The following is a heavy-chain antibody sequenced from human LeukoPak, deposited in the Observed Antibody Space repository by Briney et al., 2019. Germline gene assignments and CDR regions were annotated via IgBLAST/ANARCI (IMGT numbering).Heavy chain of an antibody. CDR3: ARGGLERGYYYYMDV. D-gene: IGHD1-1*01. V-gene: IGHV4-61*02. J-gene: IGHJ6*03. Sequence: SETLSLTCTVSGGSISSGRYYWSWIRQPAGKGLEWIGRIYPSGSTNYNPSLKSRVTILVDASKNQFSLKLSSVTAADTAVYYCARGGLERGYYYYMDVWGKGTTVTVSS. CDR2: IYPSGST. CDR1: GGSISSGRYY.